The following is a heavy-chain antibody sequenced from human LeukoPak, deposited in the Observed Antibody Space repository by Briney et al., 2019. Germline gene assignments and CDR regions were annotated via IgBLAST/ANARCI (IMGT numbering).Heavy chain of an antibody. CDR1: GFTFSSYG. Sequence: AGGSLRLSCAASGFTFSSYGKTWVRQAPGKGLEWVANIKQDGSEKYYVDSVKGRFTISRDNAKNSLYVQMNSLRAEDTAVYYCAREGVWGSYRFDYWGQGTLVTVSS. CDR3: AREGVWGSYRFDY. CDR2: IKQDGSEK. V-gene: IGHV3-7*03. J-gene: IGHJ4*02. D-gene: IGHD3-16*02.